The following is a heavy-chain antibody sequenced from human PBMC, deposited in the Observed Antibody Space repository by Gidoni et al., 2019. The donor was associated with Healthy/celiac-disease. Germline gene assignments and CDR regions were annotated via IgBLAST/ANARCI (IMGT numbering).Heavy chain of an antibody. V-gene: IGHV3-33*01. J-gene: IGHJ2*01. Sequence: QVQLVESGGGVVQPGRSLRLSCAASGFTFSSYGMHWVRQAPGKGLEWVAVIWYDGSNKYYADSVKGRFTISRDNSKNTLYLQMNSLRAEDTAVYYCARESSSSYDWYFDLWGRGTLVTVSS. CDR3: ARESSSSYDWYFDL. CDR2: IWYDGSNK. CDR1: GFTFSSYG. D-gene: IGHD6-6*01.